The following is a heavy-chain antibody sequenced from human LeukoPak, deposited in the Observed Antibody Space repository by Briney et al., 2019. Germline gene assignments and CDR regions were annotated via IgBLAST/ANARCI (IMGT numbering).Heavy chain of an antibody. Sequence: SETLSLTCTVSGGSISSNDYYWGWVRQPPGKGPEWIGNILYSGNTFYHPSLKSRITIAVDTSKNQFSLKLSSVTAADTAVYYCSRYIRRRPQFDYWGQGTLVTVFS. V-gene: IGHV4-39*01. CDR2: ILYSGNT. J-gene: IGHJ4*02. CDR3: SRYIRRRPQFDY. CDR1: GGSISSNDYY.